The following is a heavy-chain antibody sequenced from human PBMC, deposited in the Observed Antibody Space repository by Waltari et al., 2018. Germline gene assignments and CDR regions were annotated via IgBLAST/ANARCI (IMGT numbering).Heavy chain of an antibody. V-gene: IGHV1-2*06. CDR2: INPKNGDT. CDR3: LRDSSGSHFDY. D-gene: IGHD3-22*01. Sequence: LVQSGAEVKKPGASVTVSCTASGYTFTGYAILWVRQAPGQGLEWMGRINPKNGDTHYAQKFQGRVAMTTDTSTNTAFMELHSLRSDDTAVYYCLRDSSGSHFDYWGQGTLVTVSS. J-gene: IGHJ4*02. CDR1: GYTFTGYA.